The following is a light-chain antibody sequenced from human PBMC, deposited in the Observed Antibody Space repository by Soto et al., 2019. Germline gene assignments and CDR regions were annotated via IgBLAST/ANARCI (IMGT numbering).Light chain of an antibody. Sequence: DNHIPKWSATLPRSIAKDRKSTVWASQSISSWLAWYQQKPGKAPKLLIYDASSLESGVPQRFSGSGSGTEFTLTISSLQTDDFSPYYGQQYHSYWTFGQGTKVDIK. J-gene: IGKJ1*01. CDR3: QQYHSYWT. V-gene: IGKV1-5*01. CDR1: QSISSW. CDR2: DAS.